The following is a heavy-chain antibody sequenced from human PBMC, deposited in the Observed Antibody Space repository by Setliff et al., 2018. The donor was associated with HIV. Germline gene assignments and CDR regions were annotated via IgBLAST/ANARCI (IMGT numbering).Heavy chain of an antibody. CDR1: GYTFTAYY. D-gene: IGHD1-26*01. CDR2: IHPNTGST. CDR3: AKQGYSDSLYAFDV. Sequence: ASVKVSCKTSGYTFTAYYICWVRQAPGHGLELMGRIHPNTGSTNYLQEFQGRVTITRDTSMSTVYMALTGLTSDDTAVYYCAKQGYSDSLYAFDVWGQGTMVTVSS. J-gene: IGHJ3*01. V-gene: IGHV1-2*06.